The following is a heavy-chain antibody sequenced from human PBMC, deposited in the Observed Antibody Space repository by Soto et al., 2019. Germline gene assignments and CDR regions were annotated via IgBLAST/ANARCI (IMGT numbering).Heavy chain of an antibody. Sequence: SGPTPVNRTETLTLTCSVPGLSLRSAGMGVSWIRHPPGKALQWLAHIFSSGEKSCSTSLKSRLTISRDISKSQVVLSMTNMDPVDTPTYYCTRHISLPAAVDNWFDPWGQGTPVTVFS. CDR2: IFSSGEK. CDR3: TRHISLPAAVDNWFDP. CDR1: GLSLRSAGMG. D-gene: IGHD2-2*01. J-gene: IGHJ5*02. V-gene: IGHV2-26*01.